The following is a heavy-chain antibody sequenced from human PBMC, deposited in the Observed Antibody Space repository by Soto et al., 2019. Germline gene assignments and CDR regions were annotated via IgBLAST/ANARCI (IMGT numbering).Heavy chain of an antibody. CDR2: INHSGST. CDR1: GGSFSGYY. J-gene: IGHJ6*02. D-gene: IGHD3-10*01. V-gene: IGHV4-34*01. Sequence: PSETLSLTCAVYGGSFSGYYWSWIRQPPGKGLEWIGEINHSGSTNYNPSLKSRVTISVDTSKNQFSLKLSSVTAADTAVYYCARGLLTMVRGVSYGMDVWGQGTTVT. CDR3: ARGLLTMVRGVSYGMDV.